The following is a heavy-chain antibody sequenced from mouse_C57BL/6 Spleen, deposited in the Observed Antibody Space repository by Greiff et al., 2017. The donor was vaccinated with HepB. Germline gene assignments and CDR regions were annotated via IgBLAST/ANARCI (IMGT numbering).Heavy chain of an antibody. Sequence: VQLQQSGAELVRPGASVKLSCTASGFNIKDDYMHWVKQRPEQGLEWIGWIDPENGDTEYASKFQGKATITADTSSNTAYLQRSSLTSEDTAVYYCTTLFITTVVSTSYFDYWGQGTTLTVSS. CDR1: GFNIKDDY. D-gene: IGHD1-1*01. CDR3: TTLFITTVVSTSYFDY. CDR2: IDPENGDT. V-gene: IGHV14-4*01. J-gene: IGHJ2*01.